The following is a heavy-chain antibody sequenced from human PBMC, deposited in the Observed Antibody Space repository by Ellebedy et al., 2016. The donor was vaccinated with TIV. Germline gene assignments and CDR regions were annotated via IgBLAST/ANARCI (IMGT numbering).Heavy chain of an antibody. CDR2: INHNSDTI. J-gene: IGHJ4*02. Sequence: GESLKISCAASGFPFSSHGMNWVRQAPGKGLKWISHINHNSDTIYYADSVKGRFTISRDNSKTTLSLQMNSLRAEDTAVYYCAKLAGVHPWYFDYWGQGTLVTVSS. CDR3: AKLAGVHPWYFDY. CDR1: GFPFSSHG. V-gene: IGHV3-23*01. D-gene: IGHD2-15*01.